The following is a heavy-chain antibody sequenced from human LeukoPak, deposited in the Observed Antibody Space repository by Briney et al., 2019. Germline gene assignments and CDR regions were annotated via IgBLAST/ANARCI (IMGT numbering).Heavy chain of an antibody. CDR2: ISGSGGST. CDR3: TRGGSGSYSDY. D-gene: IGHD1-26*01. CDR1: GFTFSSYA. J-gene: IGHJ4*02. V-gene: IGHV3-23*01. Sequence: PGGSLRLSCAASGFTFSSYAMSWVRQAPGKGLEWVSAISGSGGSTYHADSVKGRFTISRDNAKNTLYLQMNSLSAEDTAVYYCTRGGSGSYSDYWGQGTLVTVSS.